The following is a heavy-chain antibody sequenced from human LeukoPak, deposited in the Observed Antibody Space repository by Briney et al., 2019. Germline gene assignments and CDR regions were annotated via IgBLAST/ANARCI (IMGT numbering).Heavy chain of an antibody. CDR2: ISGSGDNT. D-gene: IGHD5-12*01. CDR3: ARATGGYGLRWYFDL. CDR1: GFTFSSYA. V-gene: IGHV3-23*01. Sequence: GGSLRLSCAASGFTFSSYAMSWVRQPPGKGLEWVSGISGSGDNTYYADSVKGRFTISRDNSKKTLYLHLNSLRAEDTAVYYCARATGGYGLRWYFDLWGRGTLVTVSS. J-gene: IGHJ2*01.